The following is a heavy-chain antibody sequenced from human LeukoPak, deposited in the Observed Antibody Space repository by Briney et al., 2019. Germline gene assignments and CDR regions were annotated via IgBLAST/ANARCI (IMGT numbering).Heavy chain of an antibody. V-gene: IGHV4-31*03. CDR1: GGSISSGGYY. D-gene: IGHD6-6*01. J-gene: IGHJ6*02. CDR3: ARVSIYSSSGYYYGMDV. CDR2: IYYSGST. Sequence: PSETLSLTCTVSGGSISSGGYYWSWIRQHPGKGLEWIGYIYYSGSTYYNPFLKSRVTISVDTSKNQFSLKLSSVTAADTAVYYCARVSIYSSSGYYYGMDVWGQGTTVTVSS.